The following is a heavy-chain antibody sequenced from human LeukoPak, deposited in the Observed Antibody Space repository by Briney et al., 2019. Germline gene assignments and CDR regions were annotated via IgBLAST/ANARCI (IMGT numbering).Heavy chain of an antibody. D-gene: IGHD6-19*01. J-gene: IGHJ6*03. CDR1: GGSISSYY. V-gene: IGHV4-4*07. CDR2: IYTSGST. CDR3: ARDRVAGSYYYYYMDV. Sequence: SETLSLTCSVSGGSISSYYWSWIRQPAGKGLEWIGRIYTSGSTNYNPSLNSRVTMSVDTSKNQFSLKLSSVTAAATAVYYCARDRVAGSYYYYYMDVWGKGTTVTVSS.